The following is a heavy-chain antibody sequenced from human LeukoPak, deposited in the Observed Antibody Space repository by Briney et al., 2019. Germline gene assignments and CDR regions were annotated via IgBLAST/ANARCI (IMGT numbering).Heavy chain of an antibody. V-gene: IGHV3-53*01. Sequence: TGGSLRLSCAVSGFIVSSNYMTWVRQAPGKGLEWVSALYSGGSTHYADSVKGRFTISRDNSKNTLYLQMNSLSTEDTAVYYCARDVHGSGSFNPWGQGTLVTVSS. CDR2: LYSGGST. J-gene: IGHJ5*02. D-gene: IGHD3-10*01. CDR3: ARDVHGSGSFNP. CDR1: GFIVSSNY.